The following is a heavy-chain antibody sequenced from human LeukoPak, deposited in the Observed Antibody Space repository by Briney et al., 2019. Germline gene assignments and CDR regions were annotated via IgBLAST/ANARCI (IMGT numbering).Heavy chain of an antibody. CDR1: GGSFSGYY. CDR3: ARMGSSWYFDY. D-gene: IGHD6-13*01. CDR2: INHSGST. J-gene: IGHJ4*02. Sequence: PSETLSLTCAVYGGSFSGYYWSWIRQPPGKGLEWIGEINHSGSTNYNPSLKSRVTISVDKSKNQFSLKLSSVTAADTAVYYCARMGSSWYFDYWGQGTLVTVSS. V-gene: IGHV4-34*01.